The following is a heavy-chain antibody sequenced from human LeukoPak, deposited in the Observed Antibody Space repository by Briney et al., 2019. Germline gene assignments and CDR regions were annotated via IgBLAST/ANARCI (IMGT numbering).Heavy chain of an antibody. V-gene: IGHV3-15*01. D-gene: IGHD6-13*01. CDR1: GFTFSDAW. Sequence: GGSLRLSCVASGFTFSDAWMSWVRQAPGKGLEWVGRIKSKTDGGTTDYAAPVKGRFTISRDDSKNTLSLQMNSLKTEDIALYYCTTGMQLWYWGQGTLVTVSS. CDR3: TTGMQLWY. J-gene: IGHJ4*02. CDR2: IKSKTDGGTT.